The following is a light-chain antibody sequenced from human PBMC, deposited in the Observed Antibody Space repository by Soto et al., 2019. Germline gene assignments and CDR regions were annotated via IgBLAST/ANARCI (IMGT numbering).Light chain of an antibody. V-gene: IGKV1-39*01. Sequence: DIQMTQSPSSLSASVGDRVTITCRASQSISSYLNWYQQKPGKAPNLLIYAASSLQSGVPSRFSGSGSGTDFTLTISSLQPEDFATYYCQQSYSTARTVGEGTKVEIK. J-gene: IGKJ4*02. CDR3: QQSYSTART. CDR2: AAS. CDR1: QSISSY.